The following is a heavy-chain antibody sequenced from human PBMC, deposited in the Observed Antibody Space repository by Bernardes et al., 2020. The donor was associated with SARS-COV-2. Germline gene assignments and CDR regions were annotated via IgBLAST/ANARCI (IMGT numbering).Heavy chain of an antibody. CDR2: INPLSGGA. Sequence: ASVKVSCQASGYTFTDYFIHWVRQAPGQGLEWMGWINPLSGGANYGPKFQDRVTMTRDTSTSTAYMDLRRLRSDDTAVYFCATTWGERQGLVPPQFWGQGTPVTVSS. CDR3: ATTWGERQGLVPPQF. V-gene: IGHV1-2*02. D-gene: IGHD7-27*01. CDR1: GYTFTDYF. J-gene: IGHJ4*02.